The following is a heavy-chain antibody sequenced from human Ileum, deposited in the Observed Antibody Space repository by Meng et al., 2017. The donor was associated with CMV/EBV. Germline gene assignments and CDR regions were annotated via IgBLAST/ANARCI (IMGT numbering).Heavy chain of an antibody. CDR2: IRSDDRDK. J-gene: IGHJ4*02. CDR3: AKDRVPED. V-gene: IGHV3-30*02. Sequence: GGSLRLSCAASGFRFSTYWMSWVRQAPGKGLEWVAFIRSDDRDKYYADSVKGRFTISSDNSKNILYLQMNSLRVEDTAVYYCAKDRVPEDWGQGTLVTVSS. CDR1: GFRFSTYW.